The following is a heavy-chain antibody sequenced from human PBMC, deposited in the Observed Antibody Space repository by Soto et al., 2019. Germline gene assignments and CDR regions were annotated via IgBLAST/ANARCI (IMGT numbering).Heavy chain of an antibody. J-gene: IGHJ4*02. V-gene: IGHV3-23*01. CDR2: ISGSGGST. Sequence: GSLRLSGAASVFTFSGYAMSWVRQAPGKGLEWVSAISGSGGSTYYADSVKGRFTISRDNSKNTLYLQMNSLRAEDTAVYYCAKGSTIAARYDRLDYWGQGTLVTVSS. CDR1: VFTFSGYA. CDR3: AKGSTIAARYDRLDY. D-gene: IGHD6-6*01.